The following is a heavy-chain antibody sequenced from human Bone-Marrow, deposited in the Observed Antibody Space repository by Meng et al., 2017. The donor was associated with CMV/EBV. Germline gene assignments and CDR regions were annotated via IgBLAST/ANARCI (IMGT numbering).Heavy chain of an antibody. V-gene: IGHV4-39*07. D-gene: IGHD3-3*01. CDR1: GGSISSSSYY. Sequence: GSLRLSCTVSGGSISSSSYYWGWIRQPPGKGLEWIGSIYYSGSTYYNPSLKSRVTISVDTSKNQFSLKLSSVTAADTAVYYCARDGRAINYDFWSGFDYWGQGTLVTVSS. J-gene: IGHJ4*02. CDR2: IYYSGST. CDR3: ARDGRAINYDFWSGFDY.